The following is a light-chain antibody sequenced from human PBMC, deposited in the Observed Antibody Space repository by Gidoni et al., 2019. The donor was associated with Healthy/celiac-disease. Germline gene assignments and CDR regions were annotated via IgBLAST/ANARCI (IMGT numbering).Light chain of an antibody. CDR1: QSVSSSY. V-gene: IGKV3-20*01. J-gene: IGKJ2*01. CDR3: QQYGSSPQYT. CDR2: GAS. Sequence: EIVLTQSPGTLSLSPGERATLYCRASQSVSSSYVAWYQQKPVQAPRLPLYGASSRATGIPDRFSGSVSGTDFTLTISRLEPEDFAVYYCQQYGSSPQYTFGQGTKLEIK.